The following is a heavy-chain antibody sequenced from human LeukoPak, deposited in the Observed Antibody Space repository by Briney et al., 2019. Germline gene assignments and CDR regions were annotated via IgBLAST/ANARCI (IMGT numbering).Heavy chain of an antibody. J-gene: IGHJ3*02. CDR3: ARDRYSSGWYASAFDI. D-gene: IGHD6-19*01. CDR2: IYYSGST. CDR1: GGSISSSSYY. V-gene: IGHV4-39*02. Sequence: SETLSLTCTVSGGSISSSSYYWGWIRQPPGKGLEWIGSIYYSGSTYYNPSLKSRVTISVDTSKNQFSLKLSSVTAADTAVYYCARDRYSSGWYASAFDIWGQGTMVTGSS.